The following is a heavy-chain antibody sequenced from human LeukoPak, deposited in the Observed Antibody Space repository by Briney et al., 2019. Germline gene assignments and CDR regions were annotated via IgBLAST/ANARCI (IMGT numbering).Heavy chain of an antibody. V-gene: IGHV4-4*02. CDR3: ARGEYRLDY. D-gene: IGHD2-2*02. J-gene: IGHJ4*02. Sequence: SGTLSLTCGVSGGSISNTNWWTWVRQPPGKGLEWSGYIYYSGSPNYNPSLKSRVTISVDTSKNQFSLKLRSVTAADTAVYYCARGEYRLDYWGQGTLVTVSS. CDR1: GGSISNTNW. CDR2: IYYSGSP.